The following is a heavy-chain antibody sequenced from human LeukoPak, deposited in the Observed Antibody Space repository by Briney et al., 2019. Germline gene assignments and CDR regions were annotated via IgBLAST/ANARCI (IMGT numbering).Heavy chain of an antibody. J-gene: IGHJ5*02. CDR3: AKDRNPYYYDSSPFFDP. CDR1: EFTFSSYG. V-gene: IGHV3-30*18. Sequence: GGSLRLSCAASEFTFSSYGMHWVRQAPGKGLEWVAVISYDGSNKYYADSVKGRFTISRDNSKNTLYLQMNSLRAEDTAVYYCAKDRNPYYYDSSPFFDPWGQGTLVTVSS. D-gene: IGHD3-22*01. CDR2: ISYDGSNK.